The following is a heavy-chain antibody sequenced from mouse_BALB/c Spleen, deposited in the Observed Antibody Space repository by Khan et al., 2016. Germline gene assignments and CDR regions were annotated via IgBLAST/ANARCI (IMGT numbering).Heavy chain of an antibody. CDR1: VFNIKDYY. Sequence: VQLQQSGAELVRSGASVKLSCTASVFNIKDYYMHWVKQRPEQGLEWIGWIDPENGDTEYAPKFQGKATMTADTSSNAAYLQFSSLTSEDSDVYYCNAIYYGSDVSCDYLGQGTTLTVSS. D-gene: IGHD1-1*01. CDR3: NAIYYGSDVSCDY. V-gene: IGHV14-4*02. J-gene: IGHJ2*01. CDR2: IDPENGDT.